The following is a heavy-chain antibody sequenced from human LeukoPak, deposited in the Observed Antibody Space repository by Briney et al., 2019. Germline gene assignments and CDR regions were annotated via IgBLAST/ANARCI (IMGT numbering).Heavy chain of an antibody. CDR2: IGTGGRTI. J-gene: IGHJ4*02. Sequence: GGSLRLSCAASGFIFSGYEMNWVRQAPGKGLEWVSCIGTGGRTIYYADSVKGRFTISRDNARSSLYLQMNSLRAEDTAVYYCARDGPGYSFDYWGQGTLVTVSS. CDR1: GFIFSGYE. CDR3: ARDGPGYSFDY. D-gene: IGHD5-18*01. V-gene: IGHV3-48*03.